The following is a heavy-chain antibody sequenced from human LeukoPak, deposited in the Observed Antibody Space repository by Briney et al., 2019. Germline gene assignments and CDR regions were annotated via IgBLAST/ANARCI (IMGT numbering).Heavy chain of an antibody. D-gene: IGHD2-8*02. J-gene: IGHJ4*02. V-gene: IGHV1-69*04. CDR1: GGTFSSYA. CDR3: ARVSPGTGFDY. Sequence: SVKVSCKASGGTFSSYAISWVRQAPGQGLEWMGRIIPILGIANYAQKFQGRVTITADRSTSTAYMELSSLRSEDTAVYYCARVSPGTGFDYWGQGTLVTVSS. CDR2: IIPILGIA.